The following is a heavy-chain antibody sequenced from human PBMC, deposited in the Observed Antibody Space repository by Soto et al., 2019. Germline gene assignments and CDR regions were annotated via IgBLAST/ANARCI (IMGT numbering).Heavy chain of an antibody. V-gene: IGHV1-18*01. CDR1: GYTFTSYG. CDR2: ISAHNGDT. J-gene: IGHJ4*02. CDR3: ALDWSRYSDTSGLMWFY. D-gene: IGHD3-22*01. Sequence: ASVKVSCKASGYTFTSYGISWVRQAPGQGLEWVGWISAHNGDTRYAQKLQGRITMTTDTFTNTAYMELTSLTSDDTAVYYCALDWSRYSDTSGLMWFYWGQGILVTVSS.